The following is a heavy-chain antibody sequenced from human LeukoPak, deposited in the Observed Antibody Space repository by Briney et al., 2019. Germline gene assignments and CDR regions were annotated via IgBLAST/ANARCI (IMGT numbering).Heavy chain of an antibody. Sequence: PGRSLRLSCAASGFTFSSYSMNWVRQAPGKGLEWVSSISSSSSYIYYADSVKGRFTISRDNAKNSLYLQMNSLRAEDTAVYYCARAPGRGMDVWGQGTTVTVSS. CDR1: GFTFSSYS. CDR3: ARAPGRGMDV. D-gene: IGHD7-27*01. CDR2: ISSSSSYI. J-gene: IGHJ6*02. V-gene: IGHV3-21*01.